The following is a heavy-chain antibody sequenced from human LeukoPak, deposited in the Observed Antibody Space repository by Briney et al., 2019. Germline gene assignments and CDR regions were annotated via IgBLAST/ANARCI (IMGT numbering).Heavy chain of an antibody. J-gene: IGHJ4*02. Sequence: GGSLRLSCAASGFTFSNYAMSWVRQAPGKRLEWVSAISGSGGSTYYADSVKGRFTISRDNSKNTLYLQMNSLRAEDTAVYYCARALSYSYGSMDFWGQGTLVIVSS. V-gene: IGHV3-23*01. CDR2: ISGSGGST. CDR1: GFTFSNYA. D-gene: IGHD5-18*01. CDR3: ARALSYSYGSMDF.